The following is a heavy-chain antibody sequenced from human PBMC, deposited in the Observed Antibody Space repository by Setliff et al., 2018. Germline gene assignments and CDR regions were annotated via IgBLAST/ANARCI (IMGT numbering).Heavy chain of an antibody. CDR2: INPSGGNT. CDR3: ARGAPGRYCSGGSCSYFDY. D-gene: IGHD2-15*01. Sequence: ASVKVSCKASGYTFTTYGVAWVRQAPGQGLEWMGIINPSGGNTGYAQKFQGRVTMTRNTSISTAYMELSSLRSEDTAVYYCARGAPGRYCSGGSCSYFDYWGQGILVTVSS. J-gene: IGHJ4*02. V-gene: IGHV1-8*01. CDR1: GYTFTTYG.